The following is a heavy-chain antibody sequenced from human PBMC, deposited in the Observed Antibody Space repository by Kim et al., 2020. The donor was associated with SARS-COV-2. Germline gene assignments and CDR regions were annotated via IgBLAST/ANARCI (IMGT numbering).Heavy chain of an antibody. CDR3: AHLRFLEGYYYMDV. CDR1: GYTFTSYG. D-gene: IGHD3-3*01. J-gene: IGHJ6*03. CDR2: ISAYNGNT. V-gene: IGHV1-18*01. Sequence: ASVKVSCKASGYTFTSYGISWVRQAPGQGLEWMGWISAYNGNTNYAQKLQGRVTMTTDTSTSTAYMELRSLRSDDTAVYYCAHLRFLEGYYYMDVWGKGTTVTVSS.